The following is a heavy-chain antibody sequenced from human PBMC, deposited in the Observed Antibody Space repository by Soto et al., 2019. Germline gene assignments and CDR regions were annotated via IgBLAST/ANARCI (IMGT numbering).Heavy chain of an antibody. Sequence: SETLSLTCSVSGGSISSGGYYWSWIRQHPGKGLEWIGYIHYSGNTYYNPSLKSRVTISVDTSKNQFSLKLSSVTAADTAVYYCAGHYCTNGVCQRPYYYGMDVWGQGTTVTVSS. D-gene: IGHD2-8*01. J-gene: IGHJ6*02. CDR1: GGSISSGGYY. V-gene: IGHV4-31*03. CDR2: IHYSGNT. CDR3: AGHYCTNGVCQRPYYYGMDV.